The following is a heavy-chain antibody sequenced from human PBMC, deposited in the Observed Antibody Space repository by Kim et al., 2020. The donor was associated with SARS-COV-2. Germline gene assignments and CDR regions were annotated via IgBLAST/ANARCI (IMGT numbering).Heavy chain of an antibody. J-gene: IGHJ4*02. CDR2: ISTGGSTI. CDR3: ARGRDYYDSSGFYSDY. CDR1: GFTFSSYE. Sequence: GGSLRLSCAASGFTFSSYEMNWVRQAPGKGLEWVSYISTGGSTIYYADSVKGRFTISRDNAKNSLYLQMYGLRAEDTAVYYCARGRDYYDSSGFYSDYWGQGSLVTVSS. D-gene: IGHD3-22*01. V-gene: IGHV3-48*03.